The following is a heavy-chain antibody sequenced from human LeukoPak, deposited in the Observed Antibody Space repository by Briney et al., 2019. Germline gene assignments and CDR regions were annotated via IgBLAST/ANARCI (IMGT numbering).Heavy chain of an antibody. CDR2: IYYTGST. D-gene: IGHD5-18*01. CDR1: GDSISSSTYY. Sequence: SETLSLTCAVSGDSISSSTYYWAWIRQPPGKGLEWVASIYYTGSTYYNPSLKSRVTISSDKSKNQFSLTLSSVTAADTAMYYCARDLGGYRHGLEGDYWGQGTLVTVSS. J-gene: IGHJ4*02. V-gene: IGHV4-39*07. CDR3: ARDLGGYRHGLEGDY.